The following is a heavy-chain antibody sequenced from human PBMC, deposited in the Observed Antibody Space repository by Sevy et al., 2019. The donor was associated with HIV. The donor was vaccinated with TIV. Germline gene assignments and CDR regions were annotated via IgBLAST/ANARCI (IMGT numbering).Heavy chain of an antibody. V-gene: IGHV3-7*01. Sequence: GGYLRLSCAASGFTFSIYWMNWVRQAPGKGLEWVANIKQDGSEKYYVDSVKGRFTISRDNAKNSLYLQMNSLRAEDAAGSYVSRDWGDLYDDGRGSYGHFFVMDVWGQGTTVTVSS. CDR2: IKQDGSEK. D-gene: IGHD4-17*01. CDR3: SRDWGDLYDDGRGSYGHFFVMDV. J-gene: IGHJ6*02. CDR1: GFTFSIYW.